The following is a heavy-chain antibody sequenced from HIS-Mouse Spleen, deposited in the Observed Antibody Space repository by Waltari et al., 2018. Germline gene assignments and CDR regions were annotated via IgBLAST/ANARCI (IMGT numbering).Heavy chain of an antibody. D-gene: IGHD6-13*01. CDR1: CGSISRSSYY. Sequence: QLQLQESGPGLVKPSETLSLPCPVSCGSISRSSYYWGWIRQPPGKGLEWIGSIYYSGSTYYNPSLKSRVTISVDTSKNQFSLKLSSVTAADTAVYYCAREIPYSSSWYDWYFDLWGRGTLVTVSS. J-gene: IGHJ2*01. CDR3: AREIPYSSSWYDWYFDL. V-gene: IGHV4-39*07. CDR2: IYYSGST.